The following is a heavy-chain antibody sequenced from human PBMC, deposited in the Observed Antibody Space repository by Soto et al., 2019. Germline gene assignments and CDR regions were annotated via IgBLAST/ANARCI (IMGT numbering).Heavy chain of an antibody. CDR2: IDDSGVST. D-gene: IGHD6-6*01. J-gene: IGHJ6*02. CDR3: VKGQSSSWSQTGGMDV. CDR1: GFTFSTYA. V-gene: IGHV3-23*01. Sequence: EVQLLESGGGLVQPGGSLRLSCEASGFTFSTYAMSWVRQAPGKGLEWVSGIDDSGVSTYYADSVKGRVTISRDNSKNTLYLQKGSLRAEDTAVYYCVKGQSSSWSQTGGMDVWGQGTTVTVSS.